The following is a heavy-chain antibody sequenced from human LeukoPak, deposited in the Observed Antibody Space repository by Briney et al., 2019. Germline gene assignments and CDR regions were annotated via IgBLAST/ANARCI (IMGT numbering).Heavy chain of an antibody. CDR2: ISGSGGST. CDR1: GFTFSSYA. Sequence: GGSLRLSCAASGFTFSSYAMSWDRQAPGKGLEWVSVISGSGGSTYYADSVKVRFTISRDNSENTLYLQMNSLRAEDTAVYYCAKDSDSSGYQKVSTDYWGQGTLVTVSS. D-gene: IGHD3-22*01. J-gene: IGHJ4*02. CDR3: AKDSDSSGYQKVSTDY. V-gene: IGHV3-23*01.